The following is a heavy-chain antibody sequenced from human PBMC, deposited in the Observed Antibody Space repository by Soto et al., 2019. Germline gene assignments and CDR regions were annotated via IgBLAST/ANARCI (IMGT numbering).Heavy chain of an antibody. CDR1: GFTYSSYA. CDR3: AKGRLAVAGYFDY. J-gene: IGHJ4*02. CDR2: IGDSGGTT. V-gene: IGHV3-23*01. Sequence: EVQLLESGGGLAQPGGSLRLSCAASGFTYSSYAMSWVRQAPGRGLEWVSTIGDSGGTTYYADSVKGRFTISRDNSKNTLYLQMNSLRAEDTAVYYCAKGRLAVAGYFDYWGQGTLVTVSS. D-gene: IGHD6-19*01.